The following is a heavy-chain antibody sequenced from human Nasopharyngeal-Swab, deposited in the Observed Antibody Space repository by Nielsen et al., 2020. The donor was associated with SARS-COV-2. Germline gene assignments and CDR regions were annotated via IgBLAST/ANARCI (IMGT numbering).Heavy chain of an antibody. Sequence: WIRQPPGKALEWLALIYWDDDKRYSPSLKSRLTITKDTSKNQVVLTLTNMDPVDTATYYCGHSSRYSSSWYGGGGYWYFDLWGRGTLVTVSS. CDR3: GHSSRYSSSWYGGGGYWYFDL. J-gene: IGHJ2*01. V-gene: IGHV2-5*02. CDR2: IYWDDDK. D-gene: IGHD6-13*01.